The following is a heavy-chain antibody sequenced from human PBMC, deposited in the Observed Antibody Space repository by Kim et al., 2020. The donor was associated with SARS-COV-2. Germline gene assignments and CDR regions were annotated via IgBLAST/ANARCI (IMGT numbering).Heavy chain of an antibody. Sequence: SETLSLTCTVSGGSISSSSYYWGWIRQPPGKGLEWIGSIYYSGSTYYNPSLKSRVTISVDTSKNQFSLKLSSVTAADTAVYYCAEISDTAMVFVYWGQGTLVTVSS. CDR3: AEISDTAMVFVY. CDR2: IYYSGST. D-gene: IGHD5-18*01. J-gene: IGHJ4*02. V-gene: IGHV4-39*01. CDR1: GGSISSSSYY.